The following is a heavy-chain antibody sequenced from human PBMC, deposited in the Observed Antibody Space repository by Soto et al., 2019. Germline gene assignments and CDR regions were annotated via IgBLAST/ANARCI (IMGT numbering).Heavy chain of an antibody. J-gene: IGHJ6*02. D-gene: IGHD3-9*01. V-gene: IGHV4-38-2*01. CDR1: GYSISSGYY. Sequence: SETLSLTCAVSGYSISSGYYWGWIRQSPGKGLEWIGSIYHSGSTYYNPSLKSRVIISVDTSKNQFSLKLSSVTAADTAVYYCARAKGGVFSSTYYYYGMDVWGQGTTVTVSS. CDR2: IYHSGST. CDR3: ARAKGGVFSSTYYYYGMDV.